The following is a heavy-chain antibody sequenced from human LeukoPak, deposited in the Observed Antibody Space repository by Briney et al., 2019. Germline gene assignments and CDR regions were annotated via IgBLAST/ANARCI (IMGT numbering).Heavy chain of an antibody. CDR3: AREKATINYYYYMDV. J-gene: IGHJ6*03. D-gene: IGHD5-24*01. V-gene: IGHV1-8*01. CDR1: GYTFTNFD. Sequence: ASVTVSCKASGYTFTNFDINWVRQATGQGLEWMGWMNPNSGNSGYAQKFQGRVTMTRNTSISTAYMELSSLRSEDTAVYYCAREKATINYYYYMDVWGKGTTVTISS. CDR2: MNPNSGNS.